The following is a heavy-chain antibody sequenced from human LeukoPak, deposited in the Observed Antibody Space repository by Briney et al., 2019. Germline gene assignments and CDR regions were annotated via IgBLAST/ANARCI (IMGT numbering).Heavy chain of an antibody. CDR3: AKVGEYYGAGASFDY. Sequence: GGSLRLSCAVSGFTFSTYGVRWVRHTPGEGLEWVSTISASGDTTDYADSVKGRFTISRDNSQNTLYLQMSSLRADDTAVYYCAKVGEYYGAGASFDYWGQGTLVTVSS. CDR2: ISASGDTT. CDR1: GFTFSTYG. D-gene: IGHD3-10*01. V-gene: IGHV3-23*01. J-gene: IGHJ4*02.